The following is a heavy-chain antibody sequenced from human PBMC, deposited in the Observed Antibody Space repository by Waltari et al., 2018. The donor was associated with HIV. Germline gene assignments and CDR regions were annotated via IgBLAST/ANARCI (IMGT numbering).Heavy chain of an antibody. CDR2: INPNSGGT. Sequence: QVQLVQSGAEVKKPGASVKVSCKASGYTFTGYYMHCVRQAPGQGLEWMGWINPNSGGTNYAQKFQGRVTMTRDTSISTAYMELSRLRSDDTAVYYCASSVMIVVVAGAFDIWGQGTMVTVSS. CDR3: ASSVMIVVVAGAFDI. V-gene: IGHV1-2*02. CDR1: GYTFTGYY. D-gene: IGHD3-22*01. J-gene: IGHJ3*02.